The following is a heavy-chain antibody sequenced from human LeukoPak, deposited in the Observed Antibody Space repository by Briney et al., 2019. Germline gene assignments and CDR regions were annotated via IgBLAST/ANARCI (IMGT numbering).Heavy chain of an antibody. CDR1: GYTFTGYY. V-gene: IGHV1-18*04. Sequence: ASVTVSCKASGYTFTGYYMHWVRQAPGQGLEWMGWISAYNGNTNYAQKLQGRVTMTTDTSTSTAYMELRSLRSDDTAVYYCARGLRFLTNYYFDYWGQGTLVTVSS. D-gene: IGHD3-3*01. J-gene: IGHJ4*02. CDR2: ISAYNGNT. CDR3: ARGLRFLTNYYFDY.